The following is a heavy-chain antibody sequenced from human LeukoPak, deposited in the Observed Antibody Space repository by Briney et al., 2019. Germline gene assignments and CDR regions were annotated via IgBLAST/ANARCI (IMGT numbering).Heavy chain of an antibody. D-gene: IGHD6-13*01. V-gene: IGHV4-34*01. Sequence: SETLSLTCAVYGGSFNNYYWSWIRQPPGKGLEWIGEVNHSGSTNYNPSLRSRVTISIDTSKNQFSLQLTSVTAADTAVYYCARGGEQQLARSFDYWGQGTLVTVSS. CDR2: VNHSGST. J-gene: IGHJ4*02. CDR1: GGSFNNYY. CDR3: ARGGEQQLARSFDY.